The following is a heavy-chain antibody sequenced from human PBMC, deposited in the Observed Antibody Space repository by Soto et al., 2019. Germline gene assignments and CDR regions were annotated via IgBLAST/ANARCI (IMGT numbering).Heavy chain of an antibody. V-gene: IGHV1-18*01. Sequence: QVQLVQSGAEVKKPGASVKVSCKASGYTFTSYGISWVRQDPGQGLEWIGWISAYNGNTNYAQKLQGRVTMTTDTSTSTAYMELRSLRSDDTAVYYCARDEIAAAGTSYYYYGMDVWGQGTTVTVSS. CDR3: ARDEIAAAGTSYYYYGMDV. J-gene: IGHJ6*02. D-gene: IGHD6-13*01. CDR2: ISAYNGNT. CDR1: GYTFTSYG.